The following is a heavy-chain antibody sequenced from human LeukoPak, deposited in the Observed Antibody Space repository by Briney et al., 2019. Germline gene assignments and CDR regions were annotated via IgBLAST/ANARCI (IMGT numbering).Heavy chain of an antibody. D-gene: IGHD3-3*01. J-gene: IGHJ6*03. CDR3: ATAPPTSGIHYDFWSGLGLSYYYYMDV. Sequence: ASVKVSCKVSGYTLTELSMHWVRQAPGKGLERMGGFDPEDGKTIYAQNFQGRVTMTEDTSTDTVYMELSSLRSEDTAVYYCATAPPTSGIHYDFWSGLGLSYYYYMDVWGKGTTVTVSS. CDR2: FDPEDGKT. CDR1: GYTLTELS. V-gene: IGHV1-24*01.